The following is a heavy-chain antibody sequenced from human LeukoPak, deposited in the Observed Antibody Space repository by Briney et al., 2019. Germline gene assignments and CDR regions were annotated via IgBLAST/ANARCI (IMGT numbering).Heavy chain of an antibody. CDR1: GFTFSSYW. Sequence: PGGSLRLSCAASGFTFSSYWMSWVRQAPGKGLEWVANINQGGSDKHCVDSRFTISRDNANNSLYLQMNSLRAEDTAVYYCVRESRSGSYSGYWGQGTLVTVSS. CDR3: VRESRSGSYSGY. V-gene: IGHV3-7*01. D-gene: IGHD1-26*01. J-gene: IGHJ4*02. CDR2: INQGGSDK.